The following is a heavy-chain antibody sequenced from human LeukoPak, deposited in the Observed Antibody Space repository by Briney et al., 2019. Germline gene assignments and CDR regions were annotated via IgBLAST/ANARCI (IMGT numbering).Heavy chain of an antibody. J-gene: IGHJ4*02. CDR3: ARGRPYCSSTSCYRGGGYFDY. CDR1: GGSISCGGYY. CDR2: IYYSGST. Sequence: SETLSLTCTVSGGSISCGGYYWSWIRQHPGKGLEWIGYIYYSGSTYYNPSLKSRVTISVDTSKNQFSLKLSSVTAADTAVYYCARGRPYCSSTSCYRGGGYFDYWGQGTLVTVSS. V-gene: IGHV4-31*03. D-gene: IGHD2-2*02.